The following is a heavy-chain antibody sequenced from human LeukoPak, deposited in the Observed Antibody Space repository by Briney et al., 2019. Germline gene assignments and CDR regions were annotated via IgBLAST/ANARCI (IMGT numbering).Heavy chain of an antibody. CDR3: AKDQSQ. J-gene: IGHJ4*02. CDR1: VFTFSDYV. Sequence: GGSLRLSCAASVFTFSDYVMHGVRHAPGKGLEWVGVISVDGNNKYYGESVKGRLTISRDNSKNTLYLQINSLRPEDTAVYYCAKDQSQWRQGTLVIVSS. CDR2: ISVDGNNK. V-gene: IGHV3-30*18.